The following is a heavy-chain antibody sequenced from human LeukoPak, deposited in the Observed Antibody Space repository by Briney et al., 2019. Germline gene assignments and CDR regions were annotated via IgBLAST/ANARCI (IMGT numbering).Heavy chain of an antibody. CDR1: GGTFSSYA. D-gene: IGHD3-3*01. CDR2: IIPIFGTA. V-gene: IGHV1-69*01. Sequence: ASVKVSCKASGGTFSSYAISWVRQAPGQGLEWMGGIIPIFGTANYAQKFQGRVTITADESTSTAYMELSILRSEDTAVYYCARGLSLTIFGNYYYYGMDVWGQGTTVTVSS. J-gene: IGHJ6*02. CDR3: ARGLSLTIFGNYYYYGMDV.